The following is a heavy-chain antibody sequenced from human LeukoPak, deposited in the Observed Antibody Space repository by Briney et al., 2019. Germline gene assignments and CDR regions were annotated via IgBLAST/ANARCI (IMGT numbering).Heavy chain of an antibody. J-gene: IGHJ5*02. V-gene: IGHV3-23*01. CDR3: AKYTSKGSRPFAP. CDR1: GFTFDDYA. Sequence: GGSLRLSCAASGFTFDDYAMHWVRQAPGKGLEWVSVISSVDDATYYADSVEGRFTISRDNSRNTVYLQINSLRAEDTAVYYCAKYTSKGSRPFAPGGKGTLVPFPS. D-gene: IGHD1-26*01. CDR2: ISSVDDAT.